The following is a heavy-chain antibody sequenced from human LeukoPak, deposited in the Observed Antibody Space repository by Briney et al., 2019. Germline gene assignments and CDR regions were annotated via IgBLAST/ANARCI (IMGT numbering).Heavy chain of an antibody. D-gene: IGHD4-17*01. J-gene: IGHJ4*02. Sequence: GGSLRLSCAASGLTFNRYSMDWVRQVPGKGLEWVSYISSSTSTIYYADSVKGRFTISRDNAKNLLYLQMNSLRAEDTAVYYCASSYGDYLEHQFDYWGQGTPVTVSS. CDR2: ISSSTSTI. V-gene: IGHV3-48*01. CDR3: ASSYGDYLEHQFDY. CDR1: GLTFNRYS.